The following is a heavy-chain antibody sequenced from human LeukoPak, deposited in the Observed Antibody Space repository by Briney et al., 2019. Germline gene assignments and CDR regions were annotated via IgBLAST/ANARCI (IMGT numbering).Heavy chain of an antibody. J-gene: IGHJ4*02. CDR3: ARAHGDCSSTSCYMDFDF. D-gene: IGHD2-2*02. CDR1: GFTFSSYG. V-gene: IGHV3-33*01. CDR2: IFDDGSSE. Sequence: PGGSLRLSCAASGFTFSSYGMHWVRQAPGKGLEWVAVIFDDGSSEYYADSVKGRFTISRDDSKNTLYVQMNSLRAEDTAVYYCARAHGDCSSTSCYMDFDFWGQGTLVTVSS.